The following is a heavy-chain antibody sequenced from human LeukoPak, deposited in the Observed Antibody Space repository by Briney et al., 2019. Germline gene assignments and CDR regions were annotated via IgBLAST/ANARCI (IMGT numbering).Heavy chain of an antibody. CDR3: ARSSGFDGDYFDY. V-gene: IGHV4-61*02. Sequence: SETLSLTCTVSGGSISSGSYYWSWIRQPAGKGLEWIGRIYTSGSTNYNPSLKSRVTMSVDTSKNQFSLKLSSVTAADTAVYYCARSSGFDGDYFDYWGQGTLVTVSS. CDR1: GGSISSGSYY. J-gene: IGHJ4*02. D-gene: IGHD6-19*01. CDR2: IYTSGST.